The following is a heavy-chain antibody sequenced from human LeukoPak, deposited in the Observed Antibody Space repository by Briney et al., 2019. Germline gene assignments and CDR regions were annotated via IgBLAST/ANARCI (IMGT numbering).Heavy chain of an antibody. CDR1: GFTFSSYG. Sequence: PGGSLRLSCAASGFTFSSYGMHWVRQAPGKGLEWVAVISYDGSNKYYADSVKGRFTISRDNSENTLYLQMNSLRAEDTAVYYCAKDRPYSSSWPYYFDYWGQGTLVTVSS. CDR2: ISYDGSNK. J-gene: IGHJ4*02. D-gene: IGHD6-13*01. CDR3: AKDRPYSSSWPYYFDY. V-gene: IGHV3-30*18.